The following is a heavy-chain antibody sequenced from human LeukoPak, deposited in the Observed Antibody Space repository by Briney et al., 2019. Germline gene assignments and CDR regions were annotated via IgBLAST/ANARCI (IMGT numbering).Heavy chain of an antibody. Sequence: PGGTLRLSCAASGFTFSSYGMSWVRQAPGKGLEWVSAISGSGGSTYYADSVKGRFTISRDNSKNMLYLQMSSLRAEDTAVYFCATKTAFDYWDQGTLVTVSS. CDR3: ATKTAFDY. J-gene: IGHJ4*02. D-gene: IGHD5-18*01. CDR2: ISGSGGST. CDR1: GFTFSSYG. V-gene: IGHV3-23*01.